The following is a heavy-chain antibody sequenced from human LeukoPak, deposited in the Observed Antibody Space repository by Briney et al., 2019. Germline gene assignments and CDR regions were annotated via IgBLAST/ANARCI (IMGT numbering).Heavy chain of an antibody. CDR2: IIPIPGIA. V-gene: IGHV1-69*04. CDR1: GGTFSSYA. D-gene: IGHD5-18*01. J-gene: IGHJ4*02. Sequence: SVKVSCKASGGTFSSYAISWVRQAPGQGLEWMGRIIPIPGIANYAQKFQGGVTITADKSTSTAYMELSSLRSEDTAVYYCARVDTAMVIDYWGQGTLVTVSS. CDR3: ARVDTAMVIDY.